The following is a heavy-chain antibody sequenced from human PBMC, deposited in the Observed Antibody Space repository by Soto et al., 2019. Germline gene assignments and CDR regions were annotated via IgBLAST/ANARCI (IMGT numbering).Heavy chain of an antibody. D-gene: IGHD3-3*01. J-gene: IGHJ5*02. CDR2: IYHSGST. Sequence: TLSLTCAVSGGSISSGGYSGSWIRQPPGKGLEWIGYIYHSGSTYYNPSLKSRVTISVDRSKNQFSLKLSSVTAADTAVYYCARGAIFGVVTAPNGWFDPWGQGTLVTVSS. CDR3: ARGAIFGVVTAPNGWFDP. V-gene: IGHV4-30-2*01. CDR1: GGSISSGGYS.